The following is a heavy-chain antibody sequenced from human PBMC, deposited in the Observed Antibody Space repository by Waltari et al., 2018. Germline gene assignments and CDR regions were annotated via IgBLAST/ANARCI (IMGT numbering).Heavy chain of an antibody. CDR2: IRPSVGTA. CDR1: GGTFRSYA. V-gene: IGHV1-69*08. D-gene: IGHD2-8*02. Sequence: QVQLVQSGAEVKKPGSSVKVSCKAYGGTFRSYAISWVRQAPGQGLEWMGRIRPSVGTANYAQKFQGRVTITADKSTSTAYMELSSLRSEDTAVYYGAAPTGAVAYYGMDVWGQGTLVTVSS. CDR3: AAPTGAVAYYGMDV. J-gene: IGHJ6*02.